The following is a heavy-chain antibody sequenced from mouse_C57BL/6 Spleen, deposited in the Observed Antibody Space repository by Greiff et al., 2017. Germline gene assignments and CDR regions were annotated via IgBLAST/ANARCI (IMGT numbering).Heavy chain of an antibody. Sequence: VQLQQSGAELARPGASVKMSCKASGYTFTSYTMHWVKQRPGQGLEWIGYINPSSGYTKYNQKFKDKATLTADKSSSTAYMQLSSLTSEDSAVYYCARSGYDYDECYAMDYWGQGTSVTVSS. D-gene: IGHD2-4*01. CDR1: GYTFTSYT. CDR2: INPSSGYT. CDR3: ARSGYDYDECYAMDY. V-gene: IGHV1-4*01. J-gene: IGHJ4*01.